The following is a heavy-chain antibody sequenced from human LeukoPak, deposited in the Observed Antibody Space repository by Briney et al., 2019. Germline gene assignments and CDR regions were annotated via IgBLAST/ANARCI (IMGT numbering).Heavy chain of an antibody. J-gene: IGHJ3*02. CDR1: GGSISSGGDY. CDR3: ARAAWRGTNSRDAFDI. V-gene: IGHV4-31*03. D-gene: IGHD4/OR15-4a*01. Sequence: SETLSLTCTVSGGSISSGGDYWSWIRQHPGKGLEWIGYISYSGTTYYNPSLKSRTTISLDTSKNQFSLELSSVTAADTAVYYCARAAWRGTNSRDAFDIWGLGTVVTVSS. CDR2: ISYSGTT.